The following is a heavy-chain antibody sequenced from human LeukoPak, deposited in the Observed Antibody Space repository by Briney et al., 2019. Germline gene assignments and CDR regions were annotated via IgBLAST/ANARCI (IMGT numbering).Heavy chain of an antibody. D-gene: IGHD2-15*01. V-gene: IGHV3-23*01. CDR1: GFTFSSYA. J-gene: IGHJ4*02. CDR2: ISGSGGST. Sequence: SGGSLRLSCAASGFTFSSYAMSWVRQAPGKGLEWVSAISGSGGSTYYADSVKGRFTISRDNSKNTLYLQMNSLRAEDTAVYYCAKGGGKVVVGGVLGYWGQGTLVTVSS. CDR3: AKGGGKVVVGGVLGY.